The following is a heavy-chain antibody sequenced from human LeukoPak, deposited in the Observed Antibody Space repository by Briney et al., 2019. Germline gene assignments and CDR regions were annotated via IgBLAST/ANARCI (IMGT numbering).Heavy chain of an antibody. Sequence: GGSLRLSCAASGFTFSDYYMSWIRQAPGKGLEWVSYISSSGSTIYDADSVKGRFTISRDNAKNSLYLQMNSLRAEDTAVYYCARRTPNYYYYGMDVWGQGTTVTVSS. CDR3: ARRTPNYYYYGMDV. V-gene: IGHV3-11*01. CDR2: ISSSGSTI. D-gene: IGHD2-2*01. CDR1: GFTFSDYY. J-gene: IGHJ6*02.